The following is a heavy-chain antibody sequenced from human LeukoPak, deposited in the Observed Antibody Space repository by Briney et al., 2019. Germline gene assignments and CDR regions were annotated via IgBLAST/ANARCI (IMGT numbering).Heavy chain of an antibody. J-gene: IGHJ4*02. D-gene: IGHD2-15*01. Sequence: GGSLRLSCAASGFTFSSYAMHWVRQAPGKGLEWVAVISYDGSNKYYADSVKGRFTISRDNSKNTLYLQMNSLRAEDTAVYYCASSVVVVAAADYWGQGTLVTVSS. CDR2: ISYDGSNK. CDR1: GFTFSSYA. CDR3: ASSVVVVAAADY. V-gene: IGHV3-30*04.